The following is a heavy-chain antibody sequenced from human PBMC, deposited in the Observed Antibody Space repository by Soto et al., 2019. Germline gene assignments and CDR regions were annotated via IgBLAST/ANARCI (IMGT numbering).Heavy chain of an antibody. CDR1: GGSISSGGYY. CDR2: IYYSGST. J-gene: IGHJ6*03. Sequence: TSETLSLTCTVSGGSISSGGYYWSWIRQHPGKGLEWIGYIYYSGSTYYNPSLKSRVTISVDTSKNQFSLKLSSVTAADTAVYYCASSLDMANSYMDVWGKGTTVTVSS. CDR3: ASSLDMANSYMDV. D-gene: IGHD2-2*03. V-gene: IGHV4-31*03.